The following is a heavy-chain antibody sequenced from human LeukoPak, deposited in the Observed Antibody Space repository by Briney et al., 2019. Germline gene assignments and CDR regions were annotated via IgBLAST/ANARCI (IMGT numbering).Heavy chain of an antibody. CDR3: ARGPLGAAVDY. CDR1: GGSISSYY. Sequence: SETLSLTCTVSGGSISSYYRSWIRQPPGEGLEWIGYIYYSGSTNYNPSLKSRVTISVDTSKNQFSLKLSSVTAAGTAVYYCARGPLGAAVDYWGQGTLVTVSS. V-gene: IGHV4-59*01. J-gene: IGHJ4*02. D-gene: IGHD1-26*01. CDR2: IYYSGST.